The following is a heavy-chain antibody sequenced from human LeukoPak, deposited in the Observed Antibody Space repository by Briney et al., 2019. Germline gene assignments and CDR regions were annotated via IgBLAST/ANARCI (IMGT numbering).Heavy chain of an antibody. J-gene: IGHJ4*02. V-gene: IGHV1-2*02. D-gene: IGHD3-22*01. CDR2: INPNMGGT. Sequence: GASVKVSCKASGYTFTGYYMHWVRQAPGQGLEWMGWINPNMGGTNYAQKFQGRVTMTRDTSISTAYMELSRLRSDDKAVYYCARDHENYYDSSGYYYGTVSDYWGQGTLVTVSS. CDR1: GYTFTGYY. CDR3: ARDHENYYDSSGYYYGTVSDY.